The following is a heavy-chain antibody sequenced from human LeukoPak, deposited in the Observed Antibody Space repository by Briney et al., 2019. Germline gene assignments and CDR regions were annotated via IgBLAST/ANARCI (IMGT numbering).Heavy chain of an antibody. CDR2: IVVGSDKT. D-gene: IGHD2-15*01. Sequence: SVKVSCKASGFTFTSSSMQWVRQARGQRLEWIGWIVVGSDKTNYAQKFLERVTITRDMSTRTAYMELSSLRSDDTAMYYCGVVAATQDFWGRGTLVTVSS. CDR3: GVVAATQDF. V-gene: IGHV1-58*02. J-gene: IGHJ4*02. CDR1: GFTFTSSS.